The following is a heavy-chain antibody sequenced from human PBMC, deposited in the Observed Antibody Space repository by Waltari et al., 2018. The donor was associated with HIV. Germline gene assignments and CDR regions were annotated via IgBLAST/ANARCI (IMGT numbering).Heavy chain of an antibody. Sequence: EVQLVESGGGAVEPGGSLRLCCVASRFTFSTYEMNWVRQAPVEDLELISYISGSGSTNYYSDLVTGRFTISRDNAKNSLYLRMNYLTAEDTAIYDCAREGHHGVTKRGNAFDLWGQGTMVTVSP. V-gene: IGHV3-48*03. CDR3: AREGHHGVTKRGNAFDL. D-gene: IGHD2-21*02. CDR2: ISGSGSTN. J-gene: IGHJ3*01. CDR1: RFTFSTYE.